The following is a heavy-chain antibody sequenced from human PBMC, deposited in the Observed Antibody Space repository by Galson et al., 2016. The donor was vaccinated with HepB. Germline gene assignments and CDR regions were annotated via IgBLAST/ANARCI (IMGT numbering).Heavy chain of an antibody. V-gene: IGHV3-11*01. CDR3: ARDPARLDY. CDR1: GFTFSDFY. Sequence: SLRLSCAASGFTFSDFYMSWIRQAPGKGLEWVSYISSSGNTIYYAYSVKGRFTISRDNAKNSLYLEMNSLRADDTAAYYCARDPARLDYWGQGTLVTVSS. D-gene: IGHD2-2*01. J-gene: IGHJ4*02. CDR2: ISSSGNTI.